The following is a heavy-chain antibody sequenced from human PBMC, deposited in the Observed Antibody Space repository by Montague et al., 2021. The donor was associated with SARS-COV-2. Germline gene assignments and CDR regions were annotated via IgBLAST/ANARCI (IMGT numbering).Heavy chain of an antibody. CDR3: ARGFGVPPNSPRLFDY. D-gene: IGHD3-10*01. CDR2: IYPGDSDP. Sequence: QSGAEVKKPGESLKISCKGPGYSFTTYCIGWVRQMPGKGLEWMGIIYPGDSDPRYSPSFQGQVTISADKSITTAYLQWSSLKASDTAMYYCARGFGVPPNSPRLFDYWGQGTPVTVSS. CDR1: GYSFTTYC. J-gene: IGHJ4*02. V-gene: IGHV5-51*01.